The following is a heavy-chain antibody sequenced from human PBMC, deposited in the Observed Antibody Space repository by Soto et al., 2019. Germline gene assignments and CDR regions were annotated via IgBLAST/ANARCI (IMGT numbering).Heavy chain of an antibody. Sequence: QVQLVQSGAEVKKPGSSVKVSCKASGGTFSSYAISWVRQAPGQGLEWMGGIIPIFGTANYAQKFQGRVTIXXEXSXXTAYMELSSLRSEDTAVYYCARGSSSPHIYYGMDVWGQGTTVTVSS. J-gene: IGHJ6*02. CDR1: GGTFSSYA. V-gene: IGHV1-69*12. CDR2: IIPIFGTA. D-gene: IGHD6-13*01. CDR3: ARGSSSPHIYYGMDV.